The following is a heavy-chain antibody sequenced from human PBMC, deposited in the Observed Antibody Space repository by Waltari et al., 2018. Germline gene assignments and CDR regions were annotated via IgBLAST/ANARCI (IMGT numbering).Heavy chain of an antibody. CDR3: ATEPAPGAGINY. Sequence: VQLVESGGGFVQPGGSLVLSCLGSVFPFGVFSMHWIRQAPGKGLEWVAYISASRAAIYYAESVKGRFTISRDNAKNSLFLQMTNLGVEDTAVYYCATEPAPGAGINYWGQGILVTVSS. J-gene: IGHJ4*02. CDR1: VFPFGVFS. D-gene: IGHD6-19*01. CDR2: ISASRAAI. V-gene: IGHV3-48*01.